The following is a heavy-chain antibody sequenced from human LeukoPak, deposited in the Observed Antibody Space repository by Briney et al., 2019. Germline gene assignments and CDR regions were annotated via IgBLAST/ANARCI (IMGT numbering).Heavy chain of an antibody. J-gene: IGHJ5*02. CDR3: ARDPLYCSGGSCHNWFDP. D-gene: IGHD2-15*01. Sequence: SVKVSRXASGGTFSSYAISWVRQAPGQELEWMGRIIPIFGTANYAQKFQGRVTITTDESTSTAYMELSSLRSEDTAVYYCARDPLYCSGGSCHNWFDPWGQGTLVTVSS. CDR1: GGTFSSYA. V-gene: IGHV1-69*05. CDR2: IIPIFGTA.